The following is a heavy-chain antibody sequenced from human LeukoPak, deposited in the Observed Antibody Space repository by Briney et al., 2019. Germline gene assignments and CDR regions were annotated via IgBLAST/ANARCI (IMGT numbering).Heavy chain of an antibody. CDR1: GFTFSSYW. J-gene: IGHJ4*02. D-gene: IGHD1-26*01. Sequence: GGSLRLSCAASGFTFSSYWMSWVRQAPGKGLEWVSLIYSGGSTYYADSVKGRFTISRDNSKNTLYLQMNSLRAEDTAVYYCARDSQIVGVFDYWGQGTLVTVSS. V-gene: IGHV3-66*01. CDR2: IYSGGST. CDR3: ARDSQIVGVFDY.